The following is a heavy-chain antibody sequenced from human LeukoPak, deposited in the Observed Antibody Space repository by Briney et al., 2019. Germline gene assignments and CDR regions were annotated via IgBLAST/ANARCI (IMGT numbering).Heavy chain of an antibody. Sequence: PGGSLRLSCAASGFTCSSFAMHWVRQAPGRGLEWVAVTWQHGSDVAYADSVKGRFIISRDDAKNTVFLQMNSLRDEDTAVYYCAEGWSAFDLWGQGTMVSVSS. V-gene: IGHV3-33*06. D-gene: IGHD2-15*01. CDR1: GFTCSSFA. CDR2: TWQHGSDV. J-gene: IGHJ3*01. CDR3: AEGWSAFDL.